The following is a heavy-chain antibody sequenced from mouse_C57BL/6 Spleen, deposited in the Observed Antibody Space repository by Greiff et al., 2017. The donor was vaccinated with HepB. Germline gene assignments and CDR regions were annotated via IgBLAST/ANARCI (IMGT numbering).Heavy chain of an antibody. CDR1: GYSITSGYY. Sequence: ESGPGLVKPSQSLSLTCSVTGYSITSGYYWNWIRQFPGNKLEWMGYISYDGSNNYNPSLKNRISITRDTSKNQFFLKLNSVTTEDTATYYCAREGEHWYFDVWGTGTTVTVSS. V-gene: IGHV3-6*01. CDR3: AREGEHWYFDV. J-gene: IGHJ1*03. CDR2: ISYDGSN.